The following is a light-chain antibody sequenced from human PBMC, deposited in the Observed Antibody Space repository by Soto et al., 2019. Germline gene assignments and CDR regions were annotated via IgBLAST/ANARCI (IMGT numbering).Light chain of an antibody. CDR1: QSLGSAY. Sequence: EIVLTQSPGTLSLSPGERGTLSCRANQSLGSAYLAWYQQKPGQAPRLLIHGASSRAAAIPDRFSGSGSGTDFTLTISNLEPEDFAVYYCQQYVASPFTFGPGTKVDAK. J-gene: IGKJ3*01. CDR2: GAS. CDR3: QQYVASPFT. V-gene: IGKV3-20*01.